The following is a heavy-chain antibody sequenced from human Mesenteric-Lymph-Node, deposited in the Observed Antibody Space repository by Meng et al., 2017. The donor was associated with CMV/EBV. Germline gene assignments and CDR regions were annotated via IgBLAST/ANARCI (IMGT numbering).Heavy chain of an antibody. CDR3: TRDKGIDSSGYYFFGH. CDR2: LSSNGDIT. J-gene: IGHJ4*02. Sequence: GESLKISCEGSGFSFSSHTIHWVRQAPGKGLEYVSGLSSNGDITYYAASVKGRFTISRDNSKNTLYLQMGSLRPEDMAVYYCTRDKGIDSSGYYFFGHWGQGTLVTVSS. V-gene: IGHV3-64*02. D-gene: IGHD3-22*01. CDR1: GFSFSSHT.